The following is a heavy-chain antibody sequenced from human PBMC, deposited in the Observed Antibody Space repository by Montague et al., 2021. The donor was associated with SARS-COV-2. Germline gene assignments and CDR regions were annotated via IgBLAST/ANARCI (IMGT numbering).Heavy chain of an antibody. CDR1: GGSISSYY. Sequence: SETLSLTCTVAGGSISSYYWSWIRQPPGKGLEWIGYINYSGSTNYNPSLKSRVTISVDTSKNQFSLNLSSVTAADTAVYYCARNLVVHYWDAMDVWGQGTTVTVSS. CDR3: ARNLVVHYWDAMDV. D-gene: IGHD2-15*01. J-gene: IGHJ6*02. CDR2: INYSGST. V-gene: IGHV4-59*01.